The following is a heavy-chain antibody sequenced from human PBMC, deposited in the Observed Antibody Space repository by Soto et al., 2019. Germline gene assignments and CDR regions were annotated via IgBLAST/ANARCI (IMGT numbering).Heavy chain of an antibody. J-gene: IGHJ3*02. Sequence: GGPLRLSCAASGFTFSSYAMSWVRQAPGKGLEWVSAISGSGGSTYYADSVKGRFTISRDNSKNTLYLQMNSLRAEDTAVYYCAKDNLRAPYYYDSSGKDFDIWGQGTMVTVSS. D-gene: IGHD3-22*01. CDR1: GFTFSSYA. CDR2: ISGSGGST. V-gene: IGHV3-23*01. CDR3: AKDNLRAPYYYDSSGKDFDI.